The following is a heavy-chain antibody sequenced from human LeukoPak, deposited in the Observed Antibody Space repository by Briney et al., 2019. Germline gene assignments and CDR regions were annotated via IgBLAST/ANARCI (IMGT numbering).Heavy chain of an antibody. CDR2: ISSSSSYI. J-gene: IGHJ4*02. Sequence: GGSLRLSCAASGFTFSSYSMNWVRQAPGKGLEWVSSISSSSSYIYYADSVKGRFTISRDNAKNSLYLQMNTLRAEDTAVYYCARDWTTYSGSQYYFDYWGQGTLVTVSS. CDR1: GFTFSSYS. D-gene: IGHD1-26*01. V-gene: IGHV3-21*01. CDR3: ARDWTTYSGSQYYFDY.